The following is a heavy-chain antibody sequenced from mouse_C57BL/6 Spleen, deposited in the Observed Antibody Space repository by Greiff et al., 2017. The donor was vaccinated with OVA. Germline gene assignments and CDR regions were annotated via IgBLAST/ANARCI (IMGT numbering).Heavy chain of an antibody. CDR3: ATMETGKDRFAY. D-gene: IGHD4-1*01. J-gene: IGHJ3*01. CDR2: IDPSDSYT. Sequence: QVQLQQSGAELVKPGASVKLSCKASGYTFTSYWMQWVKQRPGQGLEWIGEIDPSDSYTNYNQKFKGKATLTVDTSSSTAYMQLSSLTSEDSAVYYCATMETGKDRFAYWGQGTLVTVSA. V-gene: IGHV1-50*01. CDR1: GYTFTSYW.